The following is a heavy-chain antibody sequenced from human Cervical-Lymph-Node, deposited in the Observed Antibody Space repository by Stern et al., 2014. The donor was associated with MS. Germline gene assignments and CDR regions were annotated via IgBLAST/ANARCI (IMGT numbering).Heavy chain of an antibody. D-gene: IGHD1-26*01. J-gene: IGHJ4*02. Sequence: VQLEESGGGVVQPGRSLRLSCAASGFTFSSYGMHWVRQAPGKGLEWVAVIWYDGSNKYYADSVKGRFTISRDNSKNTLYLQMNSLRAEDTAVYYCARGGGSWGYFDYGGQGTLVTVSS. CDR2: IWYDGSNK. CDR1: GFTFSSYG. V-gene: IGHV3-33*01. CDR3: ARGGGSWGYFDY.